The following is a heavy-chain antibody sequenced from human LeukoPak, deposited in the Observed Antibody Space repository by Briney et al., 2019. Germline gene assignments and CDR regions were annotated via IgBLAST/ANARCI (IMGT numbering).Heavy chain of an antibody. J-gene: IGHJ4*02. Sequence: GGSLRLTCVVSGFIASSNYMSWVRQAPGKGLEWISLIYSGGTTHYADSVMGRFTISRDNSKTTLFLQMNSLKAEDTAVYYCATGGRSGVALEQWGQGTLVTVSS. V-gene: IGHV3-53*01. CDR1: GFIASSNY. CDR2: IYSGGTT. CDR3: ATGGRSGVALEQ. D-gene: IGHD3-3*01.